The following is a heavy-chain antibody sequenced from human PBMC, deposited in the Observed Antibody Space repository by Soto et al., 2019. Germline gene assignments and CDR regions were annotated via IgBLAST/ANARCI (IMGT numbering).Heavy chain of an antibody. CDR1: GFSLSTSGVG. Sequence: QITLKESGPTLVKPTQTLTLTCTFSGFSLSTSGVGVGWIRQPPGKALEWLALIYWDDDKRYSPSLTSRLTKTKDTSKNQVVLTITNMDPVDTATYYCAHVLVVVANYGMDVWGKGTTVTVSS. V-gene: IGHV2-5*02. D-gene: IGHD2-15*01. CDR3: AHVLVVVANYGMDV. CDR2: IYWDDDK. J-gene: IGHJ6*04.